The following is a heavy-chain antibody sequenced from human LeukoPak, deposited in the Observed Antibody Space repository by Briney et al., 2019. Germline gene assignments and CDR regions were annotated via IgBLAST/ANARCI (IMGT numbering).Heavy chain of an antibody. Sequence: PSETLSLTCTVSGGSISSYYWNWIRQPPGKGLEWIGRIYTSGSTNYNPSLKSRVTISVDTSKNQFSLQLSSVTAADTAMYYCARGLYYDSSLDFWGQGTLVTVSS. J-gene: IGHJ4*02. V-gene: IGHV4-4*08. CDR3: ARGLYYDSSLDF. CDR2: IYTSGST. CDR1: GGSISSYY. D-gene: IGHD3-22*01.